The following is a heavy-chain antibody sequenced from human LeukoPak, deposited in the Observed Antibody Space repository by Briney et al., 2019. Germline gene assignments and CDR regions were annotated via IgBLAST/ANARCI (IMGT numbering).Heavy chain of an antibody. D-gene: IGHD3-16*01. CDR2: ISSNGGST. J-gene: IGHJ4*02. CDR3: ARDGLRLGELVY. Sequence: GGSLRLSCAASGFTFSSYAMHWVRQAPGKGLEYVSAISSNGGSTYYANSVKGRFTISRDNSKNTLYLQMGSLRPEDMAVYYCARDGLRLGELVYWGQGTLVTVSS. CDR1: GFTFSSYA. V-gene: IGHV3-64*01.